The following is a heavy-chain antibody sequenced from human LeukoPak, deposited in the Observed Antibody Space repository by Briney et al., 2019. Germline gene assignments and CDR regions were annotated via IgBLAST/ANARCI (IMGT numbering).Heavy chain of an antibody. Sequence: GGSLRLSCADSGFTFSDYNMNWVRQAPGKGLEWISYISSGSVTIAYADSVKGRFTISRDNAKNSLYLQMNSLRAEDTAVYYCAREIRKNYFDYWGQGTLVTVSS. D-gene: IGHD2/OR15-2a*01. CDR1: GFTFSDYN. J-gene: IGHJ4*02. CDR2: ISSGSVTI. V-gene: IGHV3-48*01. CDR3: AREIRKNYFDY.